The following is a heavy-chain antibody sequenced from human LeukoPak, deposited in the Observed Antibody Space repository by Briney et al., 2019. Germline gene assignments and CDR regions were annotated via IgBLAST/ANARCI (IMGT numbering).Heavy chain of an antibody. CDR2: IIPILGIA. D-gene: IGHD3-22*01. J-gene: IGHJ4*02. V-gene: IGHV1-69*04. CDR1: GGTFSSYA. CDR3: ARDIRGYYDSSGYFVPLDY. Sequence: GASVKVSCKASGGTFSSYAISWVRQAPGQGLEWMGRIIPILGIANYAQKFQGRVTITADKSTSTAYMELSSLRSEDTAVYYCARDIRGYYDSSGYFVPLDYWGQGTLVTVSS.